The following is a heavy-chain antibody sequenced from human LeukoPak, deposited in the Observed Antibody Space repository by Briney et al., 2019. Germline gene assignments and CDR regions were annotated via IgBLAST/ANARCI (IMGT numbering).Heavy chain of an antibody. J-gene: IGHJ4*02. V-gene: IGHV3-23*01. Sequence: TGGSLRLSCAASGFTFSSYAMSWVRQAPGKGLEWVSAISGSGGSTYYADSVKGRFTISRDNSNNTLYLQMNSLRAEDTAVYYCARDGYCSSTSCYYFDYWGQGTLVTVSS. CDR1: GFTFSSYA. CDR2: ISGSGGST. D-gene: IGHD2-2*01. CDR3: ARDGYCSSTSCYYFDY.